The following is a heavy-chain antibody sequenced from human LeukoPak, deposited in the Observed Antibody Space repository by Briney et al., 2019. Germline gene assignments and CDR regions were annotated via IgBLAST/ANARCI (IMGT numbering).Heavy chain of an antibody. CDR1: GGSISTYY. V-gene: IGHV4-59*01. Sequence: SETLSLTCSVSGGSISTYYWGWIRQPPGKGLEWIGYIYYSGTTDYSPSLKSRVTISVDTSNNQFSLKVSSVTAADTAVYYCARSSGTYRSFDYWGQGTLVTVSS. D-gene: IGHD1-26*01. CDR3: ARSSGTYRSFDY. CDR2: IYYSGTT. J-gene: IGHJ4*02.